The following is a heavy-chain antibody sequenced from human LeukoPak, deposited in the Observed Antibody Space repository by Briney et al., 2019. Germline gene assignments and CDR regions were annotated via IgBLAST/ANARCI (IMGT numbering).Heavy chain of an antibody. CDR1: GGSISSYY. CDR3: AKIGIAAAGTEWFDP. J-gene: IGHJ5*02. Sequence: SETLSPTCTVSGGSISSYYWSWIRQPPGKGLEWIGYIYYSGSTNYNPSLKSRVTISVDTSKNQFSLKLSSVTAADTAVYYCAKIGIAAAGTEWFDPWGQGTLVTVSS. CDR2: IYYSGST. V-gene: IGHV4-59*08. D-gene: IGHD6-13*01.